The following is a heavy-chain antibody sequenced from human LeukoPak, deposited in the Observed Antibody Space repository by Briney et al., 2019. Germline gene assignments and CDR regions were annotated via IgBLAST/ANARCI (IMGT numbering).Heavy chain of an antibody. CDR1: GGTFSSYA. Sequence: SVRVSCKASGGTFSSYAISWVRQAPGQGLEWMGRIIPILGIANYAQKFQGRVTITADKSTSTAYMELSSLRSEDTAVYYCARDRAIVVVPAAEGGAFDIWGQGTMVTVSS. CDR3: ARDRAIVVVPAAEGGAFDI. J-gene: IGHJ3*02. V-gene: IGHV1-69*04. CDR2: IIPILGIA. D-gene: IGHD2-2*01.